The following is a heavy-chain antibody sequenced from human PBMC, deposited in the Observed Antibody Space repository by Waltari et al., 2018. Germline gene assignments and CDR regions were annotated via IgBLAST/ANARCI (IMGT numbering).Heavy chain of an antibody. CDR1: GGTFSSYA. D-gene: IGHD5-18*01. Sequence: QVQLVQSGAEVKKPGSSVKVSCKASGGTFSSYAISWVRQAPGQGLEWMGGNIHIFGTANYAQKFQGRVTITADESTSTAYMELSSLRSEDTAVYYCASTGMGIRGIQLWLGFDYWGQGTLVTVSS. J-gene: IGHJ4*02. CDR2: NIHIFGTA. V-gene: IGHV1-69*13. CDR3: ASTGMGIRGIQLWLGFDY.